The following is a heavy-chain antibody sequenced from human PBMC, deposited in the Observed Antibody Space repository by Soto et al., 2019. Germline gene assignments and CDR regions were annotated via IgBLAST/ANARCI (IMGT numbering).Heavy chain of an antibody. CDR3: ARVHSGSYSY. J-gene: IGHJ4*02. V-gene: IGHV4-34*01. D-gene: IGHD1-26*01. Sequence: QVQLQQWGAGLLKPSETLSLTCAVYGGSFSGYYWSWIRQPPGKGLEWIGEINHSGSTNYNPSLKXXVXIXXDTSKNQFSLKLSSVTAADTAVYYCARVHSGSYSYWGQGTLVTVSS. CDR2: INHSGST. CDR1: GGSFSGYY.